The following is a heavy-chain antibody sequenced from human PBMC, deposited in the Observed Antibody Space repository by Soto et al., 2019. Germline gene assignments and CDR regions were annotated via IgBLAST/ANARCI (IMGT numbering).Heavy chain of an antibody. CDR3: ARDELGDYYDSSGYYSE. J-gene: IGHJ4*02. V-gene: IGHV1-18*01. CDR1: GYTFTSYG. Sequence: ASVKVSCKDSGYTFTSYGISWVRQAPGQRLEWMGWISAYNGNTNYAQKLQGKVTMTTDTSTSTAYMELRSLRSDDTAVYFCARDELGDYYDSSGYYSEWGQGTLVTVSS. CDR2: ISAYNGNT. D-gene: IGHD3-22*01.